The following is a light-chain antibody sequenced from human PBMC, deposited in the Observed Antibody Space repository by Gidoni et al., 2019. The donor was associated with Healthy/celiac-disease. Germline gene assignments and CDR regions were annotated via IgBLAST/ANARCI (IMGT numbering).Light chain of an antibody. CDR3: QQSYSTPLT. J-gene: IGKJ4*01. Sequence: DIQMTHSPSSLSASVGDRVTITCRASQSISSYLNWYQQKPGKAPQLLIYAASSLQSGVPSSFRRSRSGTDFTLTIRSLQPGDFETYYCQQSYSTPLTFGGGTKVEIK. CDR2: AAS. CDR1: QSISSY. V-gene: IGKV1-39*01.